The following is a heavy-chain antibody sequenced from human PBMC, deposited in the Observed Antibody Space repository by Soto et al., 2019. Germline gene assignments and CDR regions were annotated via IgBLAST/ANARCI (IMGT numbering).Heavy chain of an antibody. D-gene: IGHD3-10*01. Sequence: SETLSLTCTVSGGSISSGGYYWSWIRQHPGKGLEWIEYIYYSGSTYYNPSLRSRVTISVDTSKNQFSLKLSSVTAADTAVYYCARDPESYGSGSYYNRGAFDIWGQGTMVTVSS. V-gene: IGHV4-31*03. CDR2: IYYSGST. J-gene: IGHJ3*02. CDR3: ARDPESYGSGSYYNRGAFDI. CDR1: GGSISSGGYY.